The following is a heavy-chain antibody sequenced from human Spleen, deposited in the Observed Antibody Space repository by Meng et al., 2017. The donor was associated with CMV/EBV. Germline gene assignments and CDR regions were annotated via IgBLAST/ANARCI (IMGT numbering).Heavy chain of an antibody. Sequence: VQLRQGGPGLCTPSGTLSLPCAVYGGSFSGYNWTWTRQPPGKGLEWIGEINHSGSTNYNPSLKSRVTISVDTSKNQFSLKLSSVTAADTAVYYCARGGSVEYQLLTFSRFDPWGQGTLVTVSS. J-gene: IGHJ5*02. CDR3: ARGGSVEYQLLTFSRFDP. CDR2: INHSGST. D-gene: IGHD2-2*01. CDR1: GGSFSGYN. V-gene: IGHV4-34*01.